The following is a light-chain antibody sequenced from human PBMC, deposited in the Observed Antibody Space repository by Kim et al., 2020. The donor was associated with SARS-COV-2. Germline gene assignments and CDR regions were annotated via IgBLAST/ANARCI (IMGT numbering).Light chain of an antibody. CDR3: HQYGRSPWT. CDR2: GAS. Sequence: SPGDRATLSCRASQSVISSFLAWYQQKPGQAPRLLIYGASSRATGIPDRFSGSGSGTDFTLTISRLEPEDFAVYFCHQYGRSPWTFGQATKVDIK. V-gene: IGKV3-20*01. J-gene: IGKJ1*01. CDR1: QSVISSF.